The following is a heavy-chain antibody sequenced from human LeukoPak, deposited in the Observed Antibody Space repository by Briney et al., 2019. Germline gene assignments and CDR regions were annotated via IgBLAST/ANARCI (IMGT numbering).Heavy chain of an antibody. CDR1: GFSFSVYE. CDR2: ISSSGTTT. Sequence: PEGSLRLSCAASGFSFSVYEMHWVRQAPGKGLQWISDISSSGTTTYYADSVKGRFTISRDNAKNSLYLQMNSLRAEDTAVYYCARAAEYYYDSSGYYPFDYWGQGTLVTVSS. V-gene: IGHV3-48*03. CDR3: ARAAEYYYDSSGYYPFDY. D-gene: IGHD3-22*01. J-gene: IGHJ4*02.